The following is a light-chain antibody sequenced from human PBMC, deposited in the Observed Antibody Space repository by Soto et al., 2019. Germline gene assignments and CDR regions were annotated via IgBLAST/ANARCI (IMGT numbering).Light chain of an antibody. CDR1: SSDIGGYDY. J-gene: IGLJ2*01. CDR3: TSYAGGSSLVV. Sequence: QSALTQPASVSGSPGQSITLSCTGTSSDIGGYDYVSWYQRHPGKAPKLIIYDVNNRPSGVSNRFSGSKSGNTASLTISGLQAGDEADYYCTSYAGGSSLVVFGGGTKLTVL. V-gene: IGLV2-14*01. CDR2: DVN.